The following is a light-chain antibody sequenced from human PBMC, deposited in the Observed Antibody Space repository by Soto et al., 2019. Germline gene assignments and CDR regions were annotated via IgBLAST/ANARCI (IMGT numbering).Light chain of an antibody. CDR1: QGISRS. V-gene: IGKV1-12*01. CDR2: SAS. Sequence: IQVTQSNYSLSASIGDRATITCQASQGISRSLAWYQQKPGKAPKLLIYSASSLQSGVPSRFSGSGFGTDFTLTISSLQPEDFAPYYCQQADTFPITFGHGTRLENK. J-gene: IGKJ5*01. CDR3: QQADTFPIT.